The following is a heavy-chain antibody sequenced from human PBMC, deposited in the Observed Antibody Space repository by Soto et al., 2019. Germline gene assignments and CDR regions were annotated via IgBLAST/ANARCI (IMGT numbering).Heavy chain of an antibody. Sequence: GGSVKVSCKASGYTFTSYAMYWVRQAPGQRLEWIGWINAGNRNTKYSQKFQGRVTITRDTSASTAYMELSSLRFEDTAVYYCARVSPGYSSSWYTFGYYYYGRDVWGQGTTVTVSS. CDR2: INAGNRNT. J-gene: IGHJ6*02. CDR3: ARVSPGYSSSWYTFGYYYYGRDV. CDR1: GYTFTSYA. V-gene: IGHV1-3*01. D-gene: IGHD6-13*01.